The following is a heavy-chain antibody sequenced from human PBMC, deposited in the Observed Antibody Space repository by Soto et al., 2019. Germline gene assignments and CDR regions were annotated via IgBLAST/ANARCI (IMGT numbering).Heavy chain of an antibody. D-gene: IGHD3-3*01. CDR2: ISYDGSNK. J-gene: IGHJ4*02. CDR1: GFTFSSYA. V-gene: IGHV3-30-3*01. Sequence: QVQLVESGGGVVQPGRSLRLSCAASGFTFSSYAMHWVRQAPGKGLEWVAVISYDGSNKYYADSVKGRFTISRDNSKNTLYLQMNSLRAEDTAVYYCARDGVRFLESYYFDYWGQGTLVTVSS. CDR3: ARDGVRFLESYYFDY.